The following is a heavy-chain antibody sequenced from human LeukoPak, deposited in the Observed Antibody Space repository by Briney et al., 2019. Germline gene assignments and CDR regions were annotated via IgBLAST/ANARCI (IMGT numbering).Heavy chain of an antibody. CDR3: ARDGEYGAGSYYRGCIDL. V-gene: IGHV1-2*02. CDR1: GYSFTAFY. J-gene: IGHJ5*02. Sequence: ASVKVSCKTSGYSFTAFYIHWGRQAPGQGLEWMWWIHPRRGDTNYAQKFQGGATMPRDPSIRPPSLHLRSLRSANTAVYYCARDGEYGAGSYYRGCIDLWGQGTPVPVSP. D-gene: IGHD3-10*01. CDR2: IHPRRGDT.